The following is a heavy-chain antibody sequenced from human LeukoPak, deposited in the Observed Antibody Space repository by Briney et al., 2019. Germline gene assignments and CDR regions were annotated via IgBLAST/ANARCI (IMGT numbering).Heavy chain of an antibody. V-gene: IGHV3-30-3*01. CDR2: VSYDGFNK. D-gene: IGHD3-22*01. Sequence: GGSLRLSCAAFEFLFTNYAMNWVRQAPGKGLEWVALVSYDGFNKYYADSVKGRFTISGDNSKNTVFLQMNSLRVEDTAVYYCARGAYYDSSGLIQDDAFDIWGQGTMVTVSS. CDR1: EFLFTNYA. J-gene: IGHJ3*02. CDR3: ARGAYYDSSGLIQDDAFDI.